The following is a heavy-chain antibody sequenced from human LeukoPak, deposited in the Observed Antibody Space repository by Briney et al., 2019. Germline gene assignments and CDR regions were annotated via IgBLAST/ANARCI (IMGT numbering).Heavy chain of an antibody. J-gene: IGHJ4*02. CDR3: ARHSTFFGVVIIKGRVRGPFDY. CDR1: GFTFRTYS. CDR2: ESADGRTQ. Sequence: GGSLRLSCSASGFTFRTYSIHCVRQAPGKGLEWVTVESADGRTQLYSDSVKGRFTVSRDNSLNTLHPQMNSLKTEDTAVYYCARHSTFFGVVIIKGRVRGPFDYWGQGTLVTVSS. V-gene: IGHV3-30*03. D-gene: IGHD3-3*01.